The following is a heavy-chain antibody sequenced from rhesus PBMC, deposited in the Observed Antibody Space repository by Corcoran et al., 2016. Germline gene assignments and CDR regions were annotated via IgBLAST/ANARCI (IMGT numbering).Heavy chain of an antibody. V-gene: IGHV4-173*01. CDR3: ARSTSGGWDRFDV. J-gene: IGHJ5-1*01. Sequence: QVQLQESGPGLVQPSETLSLTCAVSGGSLSSHYWSWIRPPPGTGLEWIGRISGSGGSTDYNPSLKSRVTISTDTSKNQFSLKLSSVTAADTAVYYCARSTSGGWDRFDVWGPGVLVTVSS. CDR2: ISGSGGST. D-gene: IGHD6-37*01. CDR1: GGSLSSHY.